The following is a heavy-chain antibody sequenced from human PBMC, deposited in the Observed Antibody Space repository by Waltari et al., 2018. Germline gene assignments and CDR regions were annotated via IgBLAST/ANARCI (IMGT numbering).Heavy chain of an antibody. V-gene: IGHV1-69*02. Sequence: QVQLVQSGAEAKKPGSSVRVSCRASGGTFTSDSVTWVRQAPGKGLEWMGRNMHDISETKYAVKFQGRITITADKATGTVYMELSSLGSDDTAVYYCAGGDGGYYYYKMDVWGQGTTVTVSS. CDR3: AGGDGGYYYYKMDV. D-gene: IGHD3-10*01. J-gene: IGHJ6*03. CDR1: GGTFTSDS. CDR2: NMHDISET.